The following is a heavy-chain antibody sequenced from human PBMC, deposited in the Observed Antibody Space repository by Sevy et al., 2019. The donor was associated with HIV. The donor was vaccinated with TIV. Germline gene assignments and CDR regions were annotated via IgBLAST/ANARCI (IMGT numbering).Heavy chain of an antibody. V-gene: IGHV3-74*01. Sequence: GGSLRLSCAASGFTFSSYWMHWVRQAPGKGLVWVSRINSDGSSTSYADSVKGRFTISRDNAKNTLYLQMNSLRAEDTAVYYCATEGYCSSTSCYKAGVWFEPWGQGTLVTVSS. J-gene: IGHJ5*02. CDR3: ATEGYCSSTSCYKAGVWFEP. D-gene: IGHD2-2*02. CDR2: INSDGSST. CDR1: GFTFSSYW.